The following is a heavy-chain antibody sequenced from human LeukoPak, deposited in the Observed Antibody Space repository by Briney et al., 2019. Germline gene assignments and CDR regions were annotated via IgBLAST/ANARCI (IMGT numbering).Heavy chain of an antibody. D-gene: IGHD6-19*01. CDR1: GSTFSNYA. Sequence: GGSLRLSCAASGSTFSNYAMNWVRQAPGKGLECGSYISSSGSTIYYADSVKGRFTISRDNAKNSLYLQMNSLRDEDTAVYYCVRDRSGWYGNWFDPWGQGTLVTVSS. J-gene: IGHJ5*02. V-gene: IGHV3-48*02. CDR2: ISSSGSTI. CDR3: VRDRSGWYGNWFDP.